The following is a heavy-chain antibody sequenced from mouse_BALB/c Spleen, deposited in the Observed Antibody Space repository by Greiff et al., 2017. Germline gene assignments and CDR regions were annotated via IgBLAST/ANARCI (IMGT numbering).Heavy chain of an antibody. CDR1: GFSLTSYG. Sequence: QVQLKESGPGLVAPSQTLSITCTVSGFSLTSYGVHWVRQPPGQGLEWLGVIWAGGSNNYNSALMSKLSISKDNSKSQVFLKMNSLQTDDTAIYYCARGPLLRWDFEVWGAGTTVTVSS. CDR2: IWAGGSN. CDR3: ARGPLLRWDFEV. J-gene: IGHJ1*01. V-gene: IGHV2-9*02. D-gene: IGHD1-2*01.